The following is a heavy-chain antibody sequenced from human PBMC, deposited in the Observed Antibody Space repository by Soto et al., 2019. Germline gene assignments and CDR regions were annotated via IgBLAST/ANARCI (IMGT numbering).Heavy chain of an antibody. J-gene: IGHJ4*02. D-gene: IGHD3-9*01. Sequence: EVPLLESGGNLVQPGGSLRLSCAASGFSFRSYVLSWVRQAPGKGLEWVSSISGSGGATFYADSVKGRFTVSRDNSKNTLYLQMNSLGAEDTAVYYCAREAFDWIFVEYWGQGTLVTVSS. CDR3: AREAFDWIFVEY. V-gene: IGHV3-23*01. CDR1: GFSFRSYV. CDR2: ISGSGGAT.